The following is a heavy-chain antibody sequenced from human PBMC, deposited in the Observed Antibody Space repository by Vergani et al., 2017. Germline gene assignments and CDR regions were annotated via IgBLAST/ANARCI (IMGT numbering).Heavy chain of an antibody. D-gene: IGHD1-1*01. CDR3: ARDLQLEAGPDAFDI. J-gene: IGHJ3*02. CDR2: IIPILGIA. CDR1: GGTFSSYT. V-gene: IGHV1-69*08. Sequence: QVQLVQSGAEVKKPGSSVKVSCKAFGGTFSSYTISWVRQAPGQGLEWMGRIIPILGIANYAQKFQGKVTITADKSTGTAYMELSSLRSEDTAVYYYARDLQLEAGPDAFDIWGQGTMVTVSS.